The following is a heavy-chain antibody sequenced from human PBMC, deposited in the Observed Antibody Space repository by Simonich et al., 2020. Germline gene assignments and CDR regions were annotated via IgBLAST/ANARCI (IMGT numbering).Heavy chain of an antibody. CDR2: INPNSGGT. CDR1: GYTFTGYS. CDR3: ARSHIAAAGTGYFQH. J-gene: IGHJ1*01. V-gene: IGHV1-2*02. D-gene: IGHD6-13*01. Sequence: QVQLVQSGAEVKKPGASVKVSCKASGYTFTGYSMHWVRQAPGQGLEWMGWINPNSGGTNYAQKFQGRVTMTRDTSISTAYMELSRLRSDDTAVYYCARSHIAAAGTGYFQHWGQGTLVTVSS.